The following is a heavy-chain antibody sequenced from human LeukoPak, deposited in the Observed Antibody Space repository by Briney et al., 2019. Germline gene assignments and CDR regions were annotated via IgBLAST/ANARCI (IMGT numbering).Heavy chain of an antibody. CDR3: ARGRSGRRQVVVVFGY. CDR2: MNPNSGNT. CDR1: GYTFTSYD. Sequence: ASVKVSCKASGYTFTSYDINWVRQATGQGLEWMGWMNPNSGNTGYAQKFQGRVTMTRNTSISTAYMELSSLRSEDTAVYYCARGRSGRRQVVVVFGYWGQGTLVTVSS. J-gene: IGHJ4*02. D-gene: IGHD2-21*01. V-gene: IGHV1-8*01.